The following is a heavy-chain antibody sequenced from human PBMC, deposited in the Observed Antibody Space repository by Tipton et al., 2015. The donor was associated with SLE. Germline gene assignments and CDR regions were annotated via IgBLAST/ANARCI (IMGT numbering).Heavy chain of an antibody. D-gene: IGHD3-10*01. J-gene: IGHJ5*02. CDR1: GGSISSSTNY. CDR3: ARTTRGGFDP. Sequence: TLSLTCTVSGGSISSSTNYWGWIRQPPGKGLEWIGSIYYSGSTNYNPSLKSRVTISVDTSKNQFSLKLSSVTAADTAVYYCARTTRGGFDPWGQGTLVTVSS. CDR2: IYYSGST. V-gene: IGHV4-39*07.